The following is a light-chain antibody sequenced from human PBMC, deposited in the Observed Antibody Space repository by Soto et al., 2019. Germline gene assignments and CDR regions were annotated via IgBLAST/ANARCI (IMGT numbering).Light chain of an antibody. J-gene: IGLJ1*01. CDR3: CSYSGTATYV. V-gene: IGLV2-11*01. CDR1: SSDVGSYDF. CDR2: SGN. Sequence: QSALIQPPSVSGSPGQSVTISCTGTSSDVGSYDFVSWYQQHPGTVPKPMIYSGNDQPSGVPDRFSGSKSGNAASLTISGLQAEDEVDCYCCSYSGTATYVFETGTKLTVL.